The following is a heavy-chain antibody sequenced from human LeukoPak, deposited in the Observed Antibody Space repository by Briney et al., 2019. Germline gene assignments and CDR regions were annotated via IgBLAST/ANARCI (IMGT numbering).Heavy chain of an antibody. CDR1: GFTFSSYG. Sequence: GGSLRLSCAASGFTFSSYGMHWVRQAPGKGLEWVAVIWYDGSNKYYADSVKGRFTTSRDNSKNTLYLQMNSLRAEDTAVYYCARDPFSRERYYGSFFDYWGQGTLVTVSS. V-gene: IGHV3-33*01. J-gene: IGHJ4*02. CDR2: IWYDGSNK. D-gene: IGHD3-10*01. CDR3: ARDPFSRERYYGSFFDY.